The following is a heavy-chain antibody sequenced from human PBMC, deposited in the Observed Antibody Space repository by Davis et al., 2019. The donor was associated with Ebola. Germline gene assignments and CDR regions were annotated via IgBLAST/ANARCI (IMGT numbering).Heavy chain of an antibody. Sequence: PSETLSLTCNVSGGSISSSNYYWGWIRQPPDKGLEWIGSIYYTGSTYYNTSLQTRVTISVDTSMTQFSLKLSSVTAADTAVYYCARAAGGWLQNPFDLWGQGTLVTVSS. D-gene: IGHD5-24*01. CDR3: ARAAGGWLQNPFDL. CDR1: GGSISSSNYY. V-gene: IGHV4-39*01. J-gene: IGHJ5*02. CDR2: IYYTGST.